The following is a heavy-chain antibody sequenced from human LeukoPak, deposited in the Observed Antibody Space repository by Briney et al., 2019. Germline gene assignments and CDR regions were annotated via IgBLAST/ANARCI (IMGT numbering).Heavy chain of an antibody. CDR3: ARDPSGYYCYYYYMDV. J-gene: IGHJ6*03. CDR1: GYTFTSYG. CDR2: ISAYNGNT. V-gene: IGHV1-18*01. D-gene: IGHD5-12*01. Sequence: ASVKVSCKASGYTFTSYGISWVRQAPGQGLEWMGWISAYNGNTNYAQKLQGRVTMTTDTSTSTAYMELRSLRSDDTAVYYCARDPSGYYCYYYYMDVWGKGTTVTVSS.